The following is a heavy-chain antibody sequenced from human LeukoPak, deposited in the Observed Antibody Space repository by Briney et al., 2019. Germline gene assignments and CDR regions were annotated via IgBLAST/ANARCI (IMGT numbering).Heavy chain of an antibody. Sequence: ASVKVSCKASGYTFTGYYMHWVRQAPGQGLEWMGWINPNSGGTNYAQKFQGRVTMTRDTSISTAYMELSRLRSDDTAVYYCARDRLQYVVAAGTRMWFDPWGQGTLVSVSS. CDR2: INPNSGGT. V-gene: IGHV1-2*02. CDR1: GYTFTGYY. CDR3: ARDRLQYVVAAGTRMWFDP. J-gene: IGHJ5*02. D-gene: IGHD6-13*01.